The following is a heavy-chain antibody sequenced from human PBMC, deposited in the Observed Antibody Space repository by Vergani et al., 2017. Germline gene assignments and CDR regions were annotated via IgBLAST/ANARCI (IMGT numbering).Heavy chain of an antibody. CDR1: GFTFSSYA. J-gene: IGHJ6*03. V-gene: IGHV3-23*01. CDR3: AKAVTITIFVDYYYYMDV. D-gene: IGHD3-3*01. CDR2: ISGSGGSP. Sequence: EVQLLESGGGLVQPGGSLRLSCAASGFTFSSYAMSWVRQAPGKGLEWVSAISGSGGSPYDADSVKGRFTISTDHSKNTLYLQMNSLRAEDTYVYYCAKAVTITIFVDYYYYMDVWGKGTTVTVSS.